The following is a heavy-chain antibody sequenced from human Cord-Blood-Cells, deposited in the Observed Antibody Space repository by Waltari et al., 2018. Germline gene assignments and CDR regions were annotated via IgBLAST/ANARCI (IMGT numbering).Heavy chain of an antibody. CDR1: GGSISSGGYS. D-gene: IGHD3-16*02. CDR2: MYHSGST. CDR3: ARADYDYIWGSYRYTPYFDY. V-gene: IGHV4-30-2*01. Sequence: GLAKPSQTLSLTCAVSGGSISSGGYSWSWIRQPPGKGLEWIGYMYHSGSTYYNPSLKSRVTISVDRSKNQFPLKLSSVTAADTAVYYCARADYDYIWGSYRYTPYFDYWCQGTLVTVSS. J-gene: IGHJ4*02.